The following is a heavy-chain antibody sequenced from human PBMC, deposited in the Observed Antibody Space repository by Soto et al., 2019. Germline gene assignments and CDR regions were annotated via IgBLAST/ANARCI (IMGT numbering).Heavy chain of an antibody. Sequence: GGSLRLSCAASGFTFSSFAMNWVRQAPGKGLDWVSAISGSGGSTYSADSVKGRFTISRDNSKNPLYLQMSSLRAEDTAVYYCARGCCACKGSPPDFWGQGSLVTVSS. CDR2: ISGSGGST. J-gene: IGHJ4*02. CDR1: GFTFSSFA. V-gene: IGHV3-23*01. D-gene: IGHD2-15*01. CDR3: ARGCCACKGSPPDF.